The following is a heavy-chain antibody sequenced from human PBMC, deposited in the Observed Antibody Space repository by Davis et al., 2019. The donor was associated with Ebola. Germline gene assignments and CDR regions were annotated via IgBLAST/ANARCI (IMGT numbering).Heavy chain of an antibody. V-gene: IGHV1-18*01. CDR1: GYTFTSYG. CDR2: ISAYNGNT. J-gene: IGHJ4*02. CDR3: ASNRDLRAPYYFDY. Sequence: ASVKVSCKASGYTFTSYGISWVRQAPGQGLEWMGWISAYNGNTNYAQKLQGRVTMTTDTSTSTAYMELRSLRSDDTAVYYCASNRDLRAPYYFDYWGQGTLVTVSS.